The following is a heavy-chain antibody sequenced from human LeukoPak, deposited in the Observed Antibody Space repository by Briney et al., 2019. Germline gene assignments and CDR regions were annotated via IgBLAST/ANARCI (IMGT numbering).Heavy chain of an antibody. CDR1: GFTFSSYA. CDR3: AKDWSPTTVGWFDP. V-gene: IGHV3-9*01. J-gene: IGHJ5*02. CDR2: ISWNSGSI. D-gene: IGHD4-11*01. Sequence: GASLRLSCAASGFTFSSYAMSWVRQAPGKGLEWVSGISWNSGSIGYADSVKGRFTISRDNAKNSLYLQMNSLRAEDTALYYCAKDWSPTTVGWFDPWGQGTLVTVSS.